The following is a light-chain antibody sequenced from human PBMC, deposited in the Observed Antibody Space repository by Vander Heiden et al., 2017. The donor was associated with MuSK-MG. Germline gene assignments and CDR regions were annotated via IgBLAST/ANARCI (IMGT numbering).Light chain of an antibody. J-gene: IGLJ1*01. V-gene: IGLV2-14*03. CDR1: NSDVGAFNY. Sequence: QSALTQPASVSGSPGQSLTISCTGTNSDVGAFNYVSWYQQHPGKAPKLIISDVNKRPSGSINRFSGSKSGNTASLTISGLQAEDEADYYCSSDTSSSTYVFGTGTKVTVL. CDR2: DVN. CDR3: SSDTSSSTYV.